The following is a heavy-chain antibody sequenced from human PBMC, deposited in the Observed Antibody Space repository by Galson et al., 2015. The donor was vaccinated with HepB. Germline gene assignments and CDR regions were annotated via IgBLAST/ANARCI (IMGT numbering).Heavy chain of an antibody. CDR3: ARGGYSSSWYPPSPSYYFDY. D-gene: IGHD6-13*01. CDR2: INPSGGST. Sequence: SVKVSCKASGYTFTSYYMHWVRQAPGQGLEWMGIINPSGGSTSYAQKFQGRVTMTRDTSTSTVYMELSSLRSEDTAVYYCARGGYSSSWYPPSPSYYFDYWGQGTLVTVSS. CDR1: GYTFTSYY. V-gene: IGHV1-46*01. J-gene: IGHJ4*02.